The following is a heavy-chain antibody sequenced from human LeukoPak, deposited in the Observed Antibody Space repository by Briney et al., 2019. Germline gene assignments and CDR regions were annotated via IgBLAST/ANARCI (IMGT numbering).Heavy chain of an antibody. CDR1: GGSFSGYY. J-gene: IGHJ4*02. CDR2: INHSGST. V-gene: IGHV4-34*01. D-gene: IGHD5-24*01. CDR3: ARASMATKAWDY. Sequence: NPSETLSLTCAVYGGSFSGYYWSWIRQPPGKGLEWIGEINHSGSTNYNPSLKSRVTISVDTSKNQFSLKLSSVTAADTAVYYCARASMATKAWDYWGQGTLVTVSS.